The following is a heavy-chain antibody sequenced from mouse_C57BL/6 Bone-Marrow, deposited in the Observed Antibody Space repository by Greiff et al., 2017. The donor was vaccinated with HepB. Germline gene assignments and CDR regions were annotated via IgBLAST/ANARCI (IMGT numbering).Heavy chain of an antibody. Sequence: EVQLQESGGGLVQPGGSMKLSCVASGFTFSNYWMNWVRQSPEKGLEWVAQIRLKSDNYATHYAESVKGRFTISRDASKSSVYLQMNNLRAEDTGIYYCTEYYGSSYGAWFAYWGQGTLVTVSA. D-gene: IGHD1-1*01. CDR1: GFTFSNYW. V-gene: IGHV6-3*01. CDR2: IRLKSDNYAT. CDR3: TEYYGSSYGAWFAY. J-gene: IGHJ3*01.